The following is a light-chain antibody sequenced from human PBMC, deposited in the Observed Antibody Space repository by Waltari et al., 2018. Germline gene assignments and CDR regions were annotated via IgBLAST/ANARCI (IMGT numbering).Light chain of an antibody. V-gene: IGKV3-20*01. CDR1: QTVGSNY. CDR3: QHYVMLPVT. J-gene: IGKJ1*01. CDR2: GAS. Sequence: IVLTQSPCTLSLSPGESATLPCRASQTVGSNYLTWYQQRPGQAPRLLIYGASSRATGIPDRFSGSGSGTDFTLSISRLEPEDFAVYYCQHYVMLPVTFGQGTRVEVK.